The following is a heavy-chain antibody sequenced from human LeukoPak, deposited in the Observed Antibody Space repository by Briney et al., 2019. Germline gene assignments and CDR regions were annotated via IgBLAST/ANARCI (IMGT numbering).Heavy chain of an antibody. CDR2: ISYDGSNK. Sequence: GGSLRLSCAASGFTFSSYAMHWVRQAPGKGLEWVAVISYDGSNKYYADSVKGRFTISRDNSKNTLYLQMNSLRAEDTAVYYCARAARAKVVPAAIGYWGQGTLVTVSS. CDR3: ARAARAKVVPAAIGY. D-gene: IGHD2-2*01. V-gene: IGHV3-30*01. CDR1: GFTFSSYA. J-gene: IGHJ4*02.